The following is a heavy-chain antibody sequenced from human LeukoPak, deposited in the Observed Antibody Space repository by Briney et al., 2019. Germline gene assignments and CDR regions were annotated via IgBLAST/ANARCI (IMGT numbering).Heavy chain of an antibody. Sequence: ASVKVSCKASGYTFTSYGISWVRQAPGQGLEWMGWISAYNGNTNYAQKFQGRVTITTDESTSTAYMELSSLRSEDTAVYYCARSGVVPAAIVAFDIWGQGTMVTVSS. CDR3: ARSGVVPAAIVAFDI. V-gene: IGHV1-18*01. D-gene: IGHD2-2*01. J-gene: IGHJ3*02. CDR1: GYTFTSYG. CDR2: ISAYNGNT.